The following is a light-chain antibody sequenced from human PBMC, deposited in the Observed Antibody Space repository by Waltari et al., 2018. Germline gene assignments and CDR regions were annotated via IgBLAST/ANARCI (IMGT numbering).Light chain of an antibody. CDR2: DAS. CDR1: QNVGRNF. CDR3: QQYDNSPPCT. V-gene: IGKV3D-20*01. J-gene: IGKJ1*01. Sequence: EVVLTQSPATLSLSPGERATLSCGASQNVGRNFLAWYQQKPGLAPRLLIYDASSRATGVPDRFSGSGSGTDFTLTITRLEPEDFAVYYCQQYDNSPPCTFGPGPGWK.